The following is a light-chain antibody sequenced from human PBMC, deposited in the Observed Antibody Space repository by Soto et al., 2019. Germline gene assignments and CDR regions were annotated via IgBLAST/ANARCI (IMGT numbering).Light chain of an antibody. CDR1: QSVLYSSNNKNY. CDR3: QHYYRLPLT. J-gene: IGKJ4*01. Sequence: DIVMTQSPDSLTVSLGERATINCKSSQSVLYSSNNKNYLAWYQQKPRQPPKLLIYWASTRESGVPDRFSGSGSGTDFTLTISSLQAEDVAVYYCQHYYRLPLTFGGGTKVEIK. V-gene: IGKV4-1*01. CDR2: WAS.